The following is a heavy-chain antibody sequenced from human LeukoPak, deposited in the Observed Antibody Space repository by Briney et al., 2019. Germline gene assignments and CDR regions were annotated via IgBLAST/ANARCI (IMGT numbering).Heavy chain of an antibody. Sequence: GGSLRLSCAASGFTFSSYAMHWVRQGPGKGLEWVAYIAHHGSNKYYADSVKGRFTISRDNSKRTLYLQMNNLRADDTAVYYCAKDGSWSCTDWGQGALVTVSA. J-gene: IGHJ4*02. D-gene: IGHD2-8*02. CDR2: IAHHGSNK. CDR1: GFTFSSYA. V-gene: IGHV3-30*02. CDR3: AKDGSWSCTD.